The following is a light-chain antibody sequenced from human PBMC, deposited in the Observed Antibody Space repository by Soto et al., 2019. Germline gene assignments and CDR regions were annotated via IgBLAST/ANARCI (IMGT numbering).Light chain of an antibody. Sequence: ESVLTQSPATLSLSPGERATLSCRASPSVSNSVAWYQHKPGQAPRLLIYGASKRAPGVSARFSGSGSGTDFTLTISSLEPEDFAVYHCLQRSIGFTFGPGTKVDIK. V-gene: IGKV3-11*01. CDR3: LQRSIGFT. J-gene: IGKJ3*01. CDR2: GAS. CDR1: PSVSNS.